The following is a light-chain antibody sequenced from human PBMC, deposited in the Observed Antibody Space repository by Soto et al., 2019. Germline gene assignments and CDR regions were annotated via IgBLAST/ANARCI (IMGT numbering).Light chain of an antibody. CDR1: QDISNY. J-gene: IGKJ2*01. CDR3: QQYDNLPPYT. V-gene: IGKV1-33*01. CDR2: DAS. Sequence: DIQMTQSPSSLSASVGDRVTITCQASQDISNYLNWYQQKPGKAPKLLIYDASNLETGVPSSFSGSGSGTEFTFTISSLQPEDIATYYCQQYDNLPPYTFGQGTKLEIK.